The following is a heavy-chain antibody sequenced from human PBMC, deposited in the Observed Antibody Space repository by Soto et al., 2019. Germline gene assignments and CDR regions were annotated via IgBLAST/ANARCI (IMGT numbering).Heavy chain of an antibody. J-gene: IGHJ1*01. CDR3: ANYRWGATTVTSIN. D-gene: IGHD4-4*01. CDR1: GFTFSSYP. Sequence: EVQLLESGGDLVEPGGSLRLSCVGSGFTFSSYPMNWVRQAPGKGLEWVSAISGTSDMTYYANSVTGRFTISRDNSKNTLYLQVSSLRVEDTAIYYCANYRWGATTVTSINWGRGTLVTVSS. V-gene: IGHV3-23*01. CDR2: ISGTSDMT.